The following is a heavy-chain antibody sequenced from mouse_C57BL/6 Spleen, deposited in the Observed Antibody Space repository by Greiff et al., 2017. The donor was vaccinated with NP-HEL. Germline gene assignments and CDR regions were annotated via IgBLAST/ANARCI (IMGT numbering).Heavy chain of an antibody. CDR3: ARGRGNYDYAMDY. D-gene: IGHD2-1*01. V-gene: IGHV1-26*01. CDR2: INPNNGGT. Sequence: EVQLQQSGPELVKPGASVKISCKASGYTFTDYYMNWVKQSHGKSLEWIGDINPNNGGTSYNQKFKGKATLTVDKSSSTAYMELRSLTSEDSAVYYCARGRGNYDYAMDYWGQGTSVTVSS. CDR1: GYTFTDYY. J-gene: IGHJ4*01.